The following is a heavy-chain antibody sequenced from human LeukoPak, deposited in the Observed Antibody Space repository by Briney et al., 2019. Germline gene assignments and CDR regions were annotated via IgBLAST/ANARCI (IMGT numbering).Heavy chain of an antibody. Sequence: SETLSLTCTVSGGSISSYYWSWIRQPAGKGLDWIGRIYTSGSTNYNPSLKSRVTMSVDTSKNQFSLKLSSVTAADTAVYYCARDYSGSYEADNWFDPWGQGTLVTVSS. J-gene: IGHJ5*02. V-gene: IGHV4-4*07. D-gene: IGHD1-26*01. CDR2: IYTSGST. CDR3: ARDYSGSYEADNWFDP. CDR1: GGSISSYY.